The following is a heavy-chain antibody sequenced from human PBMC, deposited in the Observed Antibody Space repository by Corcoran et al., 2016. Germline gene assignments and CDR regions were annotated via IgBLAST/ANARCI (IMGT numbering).Heavy chain of an antibody. D-gene: IGHD6-13*01. CDR1: GFTVSSNY. CDR2: IYSGGST. CDR3: ARVLTARYSSSWYYFDY. Sequence: EVQLVESGGGLIQPGGSLRLSCAASGFTVSSNYMSWVRQAPGKGLEWFSVIYSGGSTYYADSVKGRFTISRDNSKNTLYLQMNSLRAEDTAVYYCARVLTARYSSSWYYFDYWGQGTLVTVSS. V-gene: IGHV3-53*01. J-gene: IGHJ4*02.